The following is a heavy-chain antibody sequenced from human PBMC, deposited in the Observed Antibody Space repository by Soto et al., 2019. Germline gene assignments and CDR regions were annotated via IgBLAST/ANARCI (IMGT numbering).Heavy chain of an antibody. CDR2: TYYRSNWRH. D-gene: IGHD6-19*01. J-gene: IGHJ4*02. CDR3: ARGVAGSGFDL. Sequence: VSSNTAAWNWIRSSPSRGLEWLGRTYYRSNWRHDYAVSVKSRITVNPDTSKNHFSLQLNSVTPDDTAVYYCARGVAGSGFDLWGQGTLVTVSS. CDR1: VSSNTAA. V-gene: IGHV6-1*01.